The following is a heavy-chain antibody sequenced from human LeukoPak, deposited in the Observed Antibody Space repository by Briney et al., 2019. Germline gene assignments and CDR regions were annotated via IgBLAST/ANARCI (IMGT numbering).Heavy chain of an antibody. CDR1: GGTFSSYA. D-gene: IGHD5-12*01. CDR3: AKRGGTLYSGYDWGSFDY. Sequence: GASVKVSCKASGGTFSSYAISWVRQAPGQGLEWMGGIIPIFGTANYAQKFQGRVTITADESTSTAYMELSSLRSEDTALYYCAKRGGTLYSGYDWGSFDYWGQGTLVTVSS. CDR2: IIPIFGTA. V-gene: IGHV1-69*13. J-gene: IGHJ4*02.